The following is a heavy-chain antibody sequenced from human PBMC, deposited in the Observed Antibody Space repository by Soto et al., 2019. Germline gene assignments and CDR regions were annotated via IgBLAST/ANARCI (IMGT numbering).Heavy chain of an antibody. CDR3: EKGRGGSYGRYYFDY. V-gene: IGHV4-34*10. J-gene: IGHJ4*02. D-gene: IGHD1-26*01. Sequence: PSDTLSLTCAVYGGSFSGYYWSWIRQPPGKGLEWIGEINHSGSTNYNPSLKGRFTISRDNAKNSLYLQMNSLRTEDTALYYCEKGRGGSYGRYYFDYWGQGTLVTVSS. CDR1: GGSFSGYY. CDR2: INHSGST.